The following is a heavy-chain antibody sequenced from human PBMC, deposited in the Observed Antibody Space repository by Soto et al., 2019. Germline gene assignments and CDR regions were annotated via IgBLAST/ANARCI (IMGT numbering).Heavy chain of an antibody. J-gene: IGHJ4*02. CDR3: ARDLAAGMIDY. Sequence: QVQLVQSGAEVKKPGASVKVSCKASGYTFTSYGISWVRQAPGQGLEWMGWISAHNGNTKYAQKVQGRVTVTTDTSTSRAYMELRSLRSDDTAVYYCARDLAAGMIDYWGQGTLVTVSS. D-gene: IGHD6-13*01. CDR1: GYTFTSYG. CDR2: ISAHNGNT. V-gene: IGHV1-18*01.